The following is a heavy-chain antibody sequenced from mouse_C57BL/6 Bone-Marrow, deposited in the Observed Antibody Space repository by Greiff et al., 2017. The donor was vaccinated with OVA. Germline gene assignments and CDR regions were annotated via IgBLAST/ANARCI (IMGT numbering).Heavy chain of an antibody. Sequence: VQLQQSGPELVKPGASVKISCKASGYSFTSYYIHWVKQRPGQGLEWMGWIYPGGGNTKYNEKFKGKATLTADTSSSTAYMQLSSLTSEDAAVYYCARLTLPLDYWGQGTTLTVSA. CDR3: ARLTLPLDY. J-gene: IGHJ2*01. V-gene: IGHV1-66*01. CDR2: IYPGGGNT. CDR1: GYSFTSYY.